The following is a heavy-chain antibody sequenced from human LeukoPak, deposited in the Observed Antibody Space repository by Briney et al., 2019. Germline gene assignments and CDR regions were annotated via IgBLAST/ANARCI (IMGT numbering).Heavy chain of an antibody. CDR3: ARVTGSIDY. J-gene: IGHJ4*02. V-gene: IGHV1-8*01. Sequence: ASVTVSFTSSGYTFTSYDTNWVRQATGQRLEWMGWMNPKSGNTGYAQKFQGRVTMTRDTSISTAYMELGSLRSEDTAVYYCARVTGSIDYWGQGTLVTVSS. D-gene: IGHD1-26*01. CDR1: GYTFTSYD. CDR2: MNPKSGNT.